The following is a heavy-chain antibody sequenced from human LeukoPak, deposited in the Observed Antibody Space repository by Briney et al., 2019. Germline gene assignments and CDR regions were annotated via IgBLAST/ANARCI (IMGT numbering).Heavy chain of an antibody. Sequence: SETLSLTCAVYGGSFSGYYWSWIRQPPGKGLEWIGEINHSGSTNYNPSLKSRVTISVDTSKNQFSLKLSSVTAAATAVYYCARRNGSGSYYNWFDPWGQGTLVTVSS. V-gene: IGHV4-34*01. CDR3: ARRNGSGSYYNWFDP. J-gene: IGHJ5*02. D-gene: IGHD3-10*01. CDR1: GGSFSGYY. CDR2: INHSGST.